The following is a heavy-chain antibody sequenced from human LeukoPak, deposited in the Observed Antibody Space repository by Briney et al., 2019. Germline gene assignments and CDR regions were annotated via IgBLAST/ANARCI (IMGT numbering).Heavy chain of an antibody. CDR3: ARDKAMAASFDY. D-gene: IGHD5-18*01. J-gene: IGHJ4*02. V-gene: IGHV1-69*04. CDR2: TIPILGIA. CDR1: GGTFSSYA. Sequence: SVKVSCKASGGTFSSYAISWVRQAPGQGLEWMGRTIPILGIANYAQKFQGRVTITADKSTSTAYMELSSLRSEDTAVYYCARDKAMAASFDYWGQGTLVTVSS.